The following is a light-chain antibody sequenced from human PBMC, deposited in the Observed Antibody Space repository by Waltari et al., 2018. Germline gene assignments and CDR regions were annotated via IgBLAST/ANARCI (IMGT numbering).Light chain of an antibody. CDR2: GAS. J-gene: IGKJ5*01. CDR3: QQYNDWPPIT. V-gene: IGKV3-15*01. Sequence: EIVMTQSPATRSVFPGEGATVSCRASQSVSSNLAWYQQKPGQAPRLLIYGASTRATGIPARFSGSGSGTEFSLTISSLQSEEFAVYYCQQYNDWPPITFGQGTRLEIK. CDR1: QSVSSN.